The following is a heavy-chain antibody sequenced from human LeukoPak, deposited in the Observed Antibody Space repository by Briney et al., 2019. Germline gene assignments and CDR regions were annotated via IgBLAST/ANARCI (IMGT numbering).Heavy chain of an antibody. CDR1: GGTFSSYA. CDR3: AREMMVASLTGLFISLDY. J-gene: IGHJ4*02. D-gene: IGHD3-9*01. CDR2: IIPIIGTA. V-gene: IGHV1-69*06. Sequence: ASVKVSCKASGGTFSSYAISWVRQAPGQGLEWMGGIIPIIGTANYAQKFQGRVTITADKSTSTAYMELSSLRSEDTAVYYCAREMMVASLTGLFISLDYWGQGTLVTVSS.